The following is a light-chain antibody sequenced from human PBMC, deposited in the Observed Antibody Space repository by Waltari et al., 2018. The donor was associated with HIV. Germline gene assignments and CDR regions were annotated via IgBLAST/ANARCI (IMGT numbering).Light chain of an antibody. V-gene: IGLV1-51*01. CDR3: GTWDSSLSAGL. Sequence: QSVLTQPPSVSAAPRQTVPISRAGSSSNIGTNFVSWYQQLPGTAPKLLIYDNNKRPSGIPDRFSGSKSGTSATLGITGLQTGDEADYYCGTWDSSLSAGLFGGGTKLTVL. CDR2: DNN. J-gene: IGLJ3*02. CDR1: SSNIGTNF.